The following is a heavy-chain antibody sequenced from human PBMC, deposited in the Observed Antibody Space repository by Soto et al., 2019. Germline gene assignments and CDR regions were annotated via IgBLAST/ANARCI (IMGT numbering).Heavy chain of an antibody. J-gene: IGHJ4*02. Sequence: ASVKVSCKASGYTFTSYYMHWVRQAPGQGLEWMGIINPSGGSTSYAQKFQGRVTMTRDTSTSTVYMELSSLRSEDMAVYYCARDYDFWSGPPSSPYFDYWGQGTPVTVSS. CDR3: ARDYDFWSGPPSSPYFDY. CDR1: GYTFTSYY. V-gene: IGHV1-46*03. CDR2: INPSGGST. D-gene: IGHD3-3*01.